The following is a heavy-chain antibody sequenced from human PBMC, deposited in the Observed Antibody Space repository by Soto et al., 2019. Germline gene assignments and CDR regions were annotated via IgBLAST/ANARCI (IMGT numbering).Heavy chain of an antibody. CDR1: GYTFTDYY. Sequence: QVQLVQSGAEVKKPGASVKVSCKASGYTFTDYYLHWVRQAPGQGLEWMGWINPNSGGTHYAQKFQGLVTMTRDTSITTAYMELNRLTSDDTAVYYCARDWGHYYGSGSFPSPHPSDIWGQGTLVTVSS. J-gene: IGHJ4*02. D-gene: IGHD3-10*01. CDR2: INPNSGGT. V-gene: IGHV1-2*04. CDR3: ARDWGHYYGSGSFPSPHPSDI.